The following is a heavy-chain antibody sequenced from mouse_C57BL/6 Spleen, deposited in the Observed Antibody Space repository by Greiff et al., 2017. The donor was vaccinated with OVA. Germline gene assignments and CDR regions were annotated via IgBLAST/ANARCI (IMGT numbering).Heavy chain of an antibody. D-gene: IGHD1-1*01. Sequence: EVMLVESGGGLVQPGGSMKLSCVASGFTFSNYWMNWVRQSPEKGLEWVAQIRLKSDNYATHYAESVKGRFTISRDDSKSSVYLQMNNLRAEDTGIYYCTNYYGSGNWYFDVWGTGTTVTVSS. V-gene: IGHV6-3*01. CDR2: IRLKSDNYAT. CDR1: GFTFSNYW. CDR3: TNYYGSGNWYFDV. J-gene: IGHJ1*03.